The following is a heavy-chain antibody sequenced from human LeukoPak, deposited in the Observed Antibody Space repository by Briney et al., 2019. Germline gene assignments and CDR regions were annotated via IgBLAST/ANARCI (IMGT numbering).Heavy chain of an antibody. Sequence: GGSLRPSCVASGFTFRGHWMNWVRQAPGQGMEWVANINTDGSGKYHVDSVQGRFTISRDNAKNSLYLQMNSLRAEDTAVYYCARAVGSGRHAFDIWGQGTMVTVSS. CDR1: GFTFRGHW. J-gene: IGHJ3*02. CDR3: ARAVGSGRHAFDI. D-gene: IGHD6-19*01. V-gene: IGHV3-7*01. CDR2: INTDGSGK.